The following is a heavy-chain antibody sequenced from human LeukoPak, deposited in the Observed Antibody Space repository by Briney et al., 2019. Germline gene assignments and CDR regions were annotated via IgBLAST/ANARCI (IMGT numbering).Heavy chain of an antibody. CDR2: INPNSGGT. Sequence: ASVKVSCKASGYTFTDYYMHWVRQAPGQALEWMGWINPNSGGTNYAQKFQGRVSMTRDTSISTAYMELSRLRSDDTAVYYCARAGVWDYDDSSGYHNAAFDIWGQGTMVTVSS. J-gene: IGHJ3*02. V-gene: IGHV1-2*02. CDR1: GYTFTDYY. CDR3: ARAGVWDYDDSSGYHNAAFDI. D-gene: IGHD3-22*01.